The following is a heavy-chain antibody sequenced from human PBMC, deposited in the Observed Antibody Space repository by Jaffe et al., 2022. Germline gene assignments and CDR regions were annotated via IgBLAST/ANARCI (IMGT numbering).Heavy chain of an antibody. CDR1: GFTFSSYG. V-gene: IGHV3-30*18. D-gene: IGHD2-15*01. CDR3: AKDKGEGYCSGGSCSDRFASPGDY. Sequence: QVQLVESGGGVVQPGRSLRLSCAASGFTFSSYGMHWVRQAPGKGLEWVAVISYDGSNKYYADSVKGRFTISRDNSKNTLYLQMNSLRAEDTAVYYCAKDKGEGYCSGGSCSDRFASPGDYWGQGTLVTVSS. CDR2: ISYDGSNK. J-gene: IGHJ4*02.